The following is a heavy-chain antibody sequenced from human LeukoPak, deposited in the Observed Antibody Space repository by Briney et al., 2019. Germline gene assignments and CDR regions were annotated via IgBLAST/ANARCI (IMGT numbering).Heavy chain of an antibody. CDR2: ISAYNGNT. D-gene: IGHD6-13*01. Sequence: ASVKVSCKASGYTFTSYGISWVRQAPGQGLEWMGWISAYNGNTNYAQKLQGRVTMTTDTSTSTAYMELRSLRSDDTAVYYCARTTTGYSSSWYYSPYYGMDVWGQGTTVTVSS. CDR3: ARTTTGYSSSWYYSPYYGMDV. CDR1: GYTFTSYG. V-gene: IGHV1-18*01. J-gene: IGHJ6*02.